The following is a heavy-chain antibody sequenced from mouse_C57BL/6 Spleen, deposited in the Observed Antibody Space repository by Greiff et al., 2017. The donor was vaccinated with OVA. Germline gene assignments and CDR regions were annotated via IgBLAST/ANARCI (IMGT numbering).Heavy chain of an antibody. CDR1: GFTFTDYY. CDR3: ARADDYLYYFDY. Sequence: EVMLVESGGGLVQPGGSLSLSCAASGFTFTDYYTSWVRQPPGKALEWLGFFRNKANGYTTEYSASVKGRFTISRDNSQSILYLQMNALRAEDSATYYCARADDYLYYFDYWGQGTTLTVSS. CDR2: FRNKANGYTT. J-gene: IGHJ2*01. V-gene: IGHV7-3*01. D-gene: IGHD2-4*01.